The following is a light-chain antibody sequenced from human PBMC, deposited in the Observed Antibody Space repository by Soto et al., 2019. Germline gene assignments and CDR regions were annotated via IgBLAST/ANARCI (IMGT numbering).Light chain of an antibody. J-gene: IGKJ1*01. CDR2: RAS. Sequence: NVLTQSPGTLSLSPGQRATLSCRASQSLSGNYLAWYQQKPGQAPRVLIYRASIRATGISDRFSGSGSGTDFTLTISRLEPEDFAVYYCQHYGALPWTFGQGTKVDIK. V-gene: IGKV3-20*01. CDR1: QSLSGNY. CDR3: QHYGALPWT.